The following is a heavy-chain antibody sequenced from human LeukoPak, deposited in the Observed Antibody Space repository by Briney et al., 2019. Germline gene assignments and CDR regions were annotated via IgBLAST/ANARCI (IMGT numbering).Heavy chain of an antibody. CDR3: ARDSITMVRGVTD. Sequence: PSETLSLTCTVSGGSVSNKYWSWIRQPAGKGLEWIGRIYTSGSTNYNPSLKSRVTISVDTSKNQFSLKLSSVTAADTAVYYCARDSITMVRGVTDWGQGTLVTVSS. CDR2: IYTSGST. CDR1: GGSVSNKY. D-gene: IGHD3-10*01. V-gene: IGHV4-4*07. J-gene: IGHJ4*02.